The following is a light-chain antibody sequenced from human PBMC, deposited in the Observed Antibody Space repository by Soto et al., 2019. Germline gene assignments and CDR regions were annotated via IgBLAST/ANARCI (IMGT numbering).Light chain of an antibody. J-gene: IGKJ2*01. CDR2: GAS. V-gene: IGKV3-20*01. CDR3: QQYGSSSYT. Sequence: EIVLTQSPGTLSLSPGERATLSCRASQTVSSSYSTWYQQKPGQAPRLLIYGASSRATGIPDRFSGSGSGTEFTLTISRLETEDFAVYYCQQYGSSSYTFGQGTKLEIK. CDR1: QTVSSSY.